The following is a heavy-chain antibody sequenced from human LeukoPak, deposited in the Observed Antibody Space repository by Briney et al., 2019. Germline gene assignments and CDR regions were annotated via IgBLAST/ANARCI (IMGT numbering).Heavy chain of an antibody. CDR3: ATGAAAGTWSYYYGMDV. CDR2: FDPEDGET. J-gene: IGHJ6*02. D-gene: IGHD6-13*01. Sequence: ASVKVSCKVSGYTLTELSMHWVRQAPGKGLEWMGGFDPEDGETIYAQKFQGRVTMTEDTSTDTAYMELSSLRSEDTAVYYCATGAAAGTWSYYYGMDVWGQGTTVTVSS. CDR1: GYTLTELS. V-gene: IGHV1-24*01.